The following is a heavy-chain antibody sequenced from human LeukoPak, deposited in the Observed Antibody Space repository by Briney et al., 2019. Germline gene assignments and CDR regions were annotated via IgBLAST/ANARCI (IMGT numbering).Heavy chain of an antibody. CDR1: GYTFTGYY. V-gene: IGHV1-2*02. J-gene: IGHJ6*03. Sequence: ASVKVSCKASGYTFTGYYMHWVRQAPGQGLEWIGWINPNSGGTNYAQKFQGRVTMTRDTSISTAYMELSRLRSDDTAVYYCARVMEHYYYYMDVWGKGTTVTVSS. CDR2: INPNSGGT. CDR3: ARVMEHYYYYMDV. D-gene: IGHD1-1*01.